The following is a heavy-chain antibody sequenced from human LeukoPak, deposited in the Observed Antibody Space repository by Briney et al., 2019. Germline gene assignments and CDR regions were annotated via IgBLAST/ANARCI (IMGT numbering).Heavy chain of an antibody. CDR2: IYYSGST. Sequence: SSQTLSLTCTVSGGSISSGGYYWSWIRQHPGKGLEWIGYIYYSGSTYYNPSLKSRVTISVDTSKNQFSLKLSSVTAADTAVYXXXXXISSTSLDLWGRGTLVTVSS. D-gene: IGHD2-2*01. J-gene: IGHJ2*01. V-gene: IGHV4-31*03. CDR1: GGSISSGGYY. CDR3: XXXISSTSLDL.